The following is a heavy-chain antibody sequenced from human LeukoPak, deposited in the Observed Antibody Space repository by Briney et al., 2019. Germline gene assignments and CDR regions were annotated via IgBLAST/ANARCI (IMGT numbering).Heavy chain of an antibody. J-gene: IGHJ4*02. CDR2: IDSSGAGK. CDR1: GFNFSTYV. Sequence: GGSLRLSCVASGFNFSTYVMTWARQAPGKGLEWVAAIDSSGAGKYYADSVKGRFTISRDNRKNTMSLQVNSLGADDTATYYCVKGGWLDYWGQGTQVTVSS. CDR3: VKGGWLDY. D-gene: IGHD6-19*01. V-gene: IGHV3-23*01.